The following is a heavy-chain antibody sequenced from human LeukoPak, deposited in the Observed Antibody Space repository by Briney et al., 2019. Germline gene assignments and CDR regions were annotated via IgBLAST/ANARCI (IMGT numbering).Heavy chain of an antibody. V-gene: IGHV1-2*02. CDR1: GYTFTGYY. Sequence: GASVKVSCKASGYTFTGYYIHWVRQAPGQGLEWMGWINPISGDTNYAQTFQGRVTMTRDTSISTAYMELSRVRSDDTAVYYCAGAWAQQLVLNYWGQGTLVTVSS. J-gene: IGHJ4*02. D-gene: IGHD6-13*01. CDR2: INPISGDT. CDR3: AGAWAQQLVLNY.